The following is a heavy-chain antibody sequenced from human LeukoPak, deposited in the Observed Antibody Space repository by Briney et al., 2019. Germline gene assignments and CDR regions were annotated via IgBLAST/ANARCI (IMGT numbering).Heavy chain of an antibody. D-gene: IGHD1-26*01. V-gene: IGHV3-48*02. Sequence: GGSLRLSCAASGFTFSSYAMSWVRQAPGKGLEWISYISSSSSSISYADSVKGRFTISRDNAKNLVYLQMNSLRDEDTAVYYCVRDFSKWGVPSGMDVWGQGTTVTVSS. J-gene: IGHJ6*02. CDR3: VRDFSKWGVPSGMDV. CDR1: GFTFSSYA. CDR2: ISSSSSSI.